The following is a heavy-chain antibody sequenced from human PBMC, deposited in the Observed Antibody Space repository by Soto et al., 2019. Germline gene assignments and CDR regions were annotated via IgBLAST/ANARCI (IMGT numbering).Heavy chain of an antibody. CDR3: ARTTLRRGNFEY. V-gene: IGHV4-28*01. Sequence: SETLSLTCAVSDYSVSSSNWWGWIRQPPGKGLEWIGYISYSGSTYYNPSLKSRVTMSVDTSKNQFSLKLTSVTAVDTAVYYCARTTLRRGNFEYWGQGTLVIVSS. CDR2: ISYSGST. CDR1: DYSVSSSNW. D-gene: IGHD3-10*01. J-gene: IGHJ4*02.